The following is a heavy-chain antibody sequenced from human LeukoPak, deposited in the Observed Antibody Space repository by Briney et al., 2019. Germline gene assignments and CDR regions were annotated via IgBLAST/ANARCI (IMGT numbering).Heavy chain of an antibody. V-gene: IGHV4-59*01. CDR2: MYYGGST. CDR1: GGSISGYY. J-gene: IGHJ5*02. CDR3: ARSLPATVAGANWYDL. Sequence: SETLSLTCSVSGGSISGYYWNWIRQPPGKGLEWIGYMYYGGSTNYSPSLKNRVSMSADTSRNQLSLKLTSVTAADTAVYYCARSLPATVAGANWYDLWGQGTLVTVSS. D-gene: IGHD6-13*01.